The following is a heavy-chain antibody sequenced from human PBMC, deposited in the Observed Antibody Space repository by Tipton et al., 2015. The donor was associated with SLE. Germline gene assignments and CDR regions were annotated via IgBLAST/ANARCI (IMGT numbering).Heavy chain of an antibody. CDR3: ARDREVAGWLGTFDI. Sequence: SGFTFDDYGMSWVRQAPGKGLEWVSGINWNGGSTGYADSVKGRFTISRDNAKNSLYLQMNSLRAEDTALYHCARDREVAGWLGTFDIWGQGTMVTVSS. J-gene: IGHJ3*02. D-gene: IGHD6-19*01. CDR2: INWNGGST. CDR1: GFTFDDYG. V-gene: IGHV3-20*01.